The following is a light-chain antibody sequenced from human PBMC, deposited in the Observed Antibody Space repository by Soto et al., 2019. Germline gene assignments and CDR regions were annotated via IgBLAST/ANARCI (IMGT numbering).Light chain of an antibody. CDR1: QSISTS. V-gene: IGKV3-15*01. Sequence: EIVMTQSPATLSVSPGERATLSCRASQSISTSLAWYQQKPGQPPRLLIHGASTRASDVPDRFSGGGSGTDFTLTIISLQSEDFAVYYCQQYHRWPPWTFGQGTKVDIK. CDR2: GAS. J-gene: IGKJ1*01. CDR3: QQYHRWPPWT.